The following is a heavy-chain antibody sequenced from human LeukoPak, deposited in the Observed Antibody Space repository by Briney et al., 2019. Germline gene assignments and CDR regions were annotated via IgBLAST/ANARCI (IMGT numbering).Heavy chain of an antibody. D-gene: IGHD6-6*01. J-gene: IGHJ3*02. CDR1: GFTFSHYD. CDR2: IITSGTNT. Sequence: PGGSLRLSCAASGFTFSHYDTTWVRQAPGKGLEWVSGIITSGTNTYYADSVKGRFTISRDNSRNTLYLQMNSLRAEDTALYYCAKSVRRAFDIWGQGTMVTVSS. CDR3: AKSVRRAFDI. V-gene: IGHV3-23*01.